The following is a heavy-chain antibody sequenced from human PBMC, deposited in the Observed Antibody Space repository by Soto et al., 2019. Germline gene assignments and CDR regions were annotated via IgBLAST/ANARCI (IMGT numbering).Heavy chain of an antibody. CDR1: GGSISSGGYY. J-gene: IGHJ4*02. CDR3: ARAGVGATVPFDY. CDR2: IYYSGST. Sequence: SETLSLTCTVSGGSISSGGYYWSWIRQHPGKGLEWIGYIYYSGSTYYNPSLKSRVTISVDTSKNQFSLKLSSVTAADTAVYYRARAGVGATVPFDYWGQGTLVTVSS. D-gene: IGHD1-26*01. V-gene: IGHV4-31*03.